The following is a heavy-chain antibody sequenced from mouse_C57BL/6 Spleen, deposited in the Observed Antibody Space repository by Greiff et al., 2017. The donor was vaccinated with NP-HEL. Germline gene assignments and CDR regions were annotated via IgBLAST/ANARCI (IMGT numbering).Heavy chain of an antibody. CDR1: GYTFTSYW. CDR3: ARYNSDWYFDV. Sequence: QVQLQQPGAELVRPGSSVKLSCKASGYTFTSYWMHWVKQRPIQGLEWIGNIDPSDSETHYNQKFKDKATLTVDKSSSTAYMPLSSLTAEDSAVYYCARYNSDWYFDVWGTGTTVTVSS. CDR2: IDPSDSET. V-gene: IGHV1-52*01. J-gene: IGHJ1*03.